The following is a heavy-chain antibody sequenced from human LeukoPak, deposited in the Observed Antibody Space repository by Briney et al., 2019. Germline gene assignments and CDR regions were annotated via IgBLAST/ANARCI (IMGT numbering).Heavy chain of an antibody. CDR2: ISYSGST. D-gene: IGHD5-18*01. Sequence: NPSETLSLTCTVSNGSISSYYWGWIRQPPGKGLEWIGYISYSGSTIYKPSLKSRVTISVDTSKNQFSLKLSSVTAADTAVYYCARGAAMFSYWGQGTLVTVSS. V-gene: IGHV4-59*12. J-gene: IGHJ4*02. CDR3: ARGAAMFSY. CDR1: NGSISSYY.